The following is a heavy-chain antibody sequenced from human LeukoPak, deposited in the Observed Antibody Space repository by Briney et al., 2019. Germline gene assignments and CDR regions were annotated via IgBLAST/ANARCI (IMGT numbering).Heavy chain of an antibody. J-gene: IGHJ4*02. V-gene: IGHV3-30*02. CDR1: GFTFSSYG. Sequence: PGGSLRLSCAASGFTFSSYGMHWVRQAPGKGLEWVAFIRYGGSNKYYADSVKGRFTISRDNSKNTLYLQMNSLRAEDTAVYYCATVPRDGPTVVTPGPFDYWGQGTLVTVCS. CDR3: ATVPRDGPTVVTPGPFDY. CDR2: IRYGGSNK. D-gene: IGHD4-23*01.